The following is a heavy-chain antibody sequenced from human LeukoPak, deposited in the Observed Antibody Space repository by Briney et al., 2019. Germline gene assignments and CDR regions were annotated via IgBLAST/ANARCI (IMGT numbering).Heavy chain of an antibody. CDR2: ISGSGGST. J-gene: IGHJ4*02. V-gene: IGHV3-23*01. CDR3: AEDKITLAAAAFYCFVF. Sequence: GGSLRLSCAASGFTFRFSNYAMSWVRQAPGKGLEWVSAISGSGGSTYYADSLKGRFSISRDNYKNTLYLQMNSLRAEDTAVYYCAEDKITLAAAAFYCFVFWGQETLVTVSS. D-gene: IGHD6-13*01. CDR1: GFTFRFSNYA.